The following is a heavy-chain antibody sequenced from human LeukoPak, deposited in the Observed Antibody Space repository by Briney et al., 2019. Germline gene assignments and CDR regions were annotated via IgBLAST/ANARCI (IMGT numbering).Heavy chain of an antibody. CDR2: ISWNSGII. J-gene: IGHJ4*02. Sequence: QPGGSLRLSCVASGFTFDDYAMHWVRQAPGKGLEWVSAISWNSGIIGYADSVKGRFTIFRDNAKNSLYLQMSSLRAEDTAVYYCARDLIPYVDTALAIDYWGQGTRVTVSS. V-gene: IGHV3-9*01. CDR3: ARDLIPYVDTALAIDY. D-gene: IGHD5-18*01. CDR1: GFTFDDYA.